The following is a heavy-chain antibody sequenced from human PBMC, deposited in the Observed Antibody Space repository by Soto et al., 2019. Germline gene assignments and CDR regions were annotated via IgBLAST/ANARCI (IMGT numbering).Heavy chain of an antibody. Sequence: PGWCLRLSCAASGVTVCSNYMGGVRKPPGKGLEWVSIIYSGGSTYYADSVKGRFTISRDNSKNTLYLQMNSLRVEDTAVYYCARLPPRGSGIYYKNWYFDYRGLGTLVTVSS. CDR2: IYSGGST. V-gene: IGHV3-53*01. CDR3: ARLPPRGSGIYYKNWYFDY. D-gene: IGHD3-10*01. J-gene: IGHJ4*02. CDR1: GVTVCSNY.